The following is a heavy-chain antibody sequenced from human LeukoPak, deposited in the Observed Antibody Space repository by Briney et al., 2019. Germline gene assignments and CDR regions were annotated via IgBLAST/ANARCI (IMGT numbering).Heavy chain of an antibody. Sequence: PGGSLRLSCAASGFTFSDYFMTWIRQAPGKGLEWVSYISGSGSNKYYADSVKGRFTISRDNAKNSLYLQMNSLRVEDTAVYYCATPQSSVAGIVGDWGQGTLVTVSS. V-gene: IGHV3-11*04. J-gene: IGHJ4*02. CDR2: ISGSGSNK. D-gene: IGHD6-19*01. CDR3: ATPQSSVAGIVGD. CDR1: GFTFSDYF.